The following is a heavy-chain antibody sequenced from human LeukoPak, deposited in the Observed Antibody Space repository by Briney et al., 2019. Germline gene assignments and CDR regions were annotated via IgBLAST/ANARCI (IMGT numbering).Heavy chain of an antibody. Sequence: SETLSLTCTVSGGSISSYHWSWIRQPPGKGLEWIGYIYYSGSTNYNPSLKSRVTISVDTSKNQFSLKLSSVTVADTAVYYCARSSSSSWQGFDYWGQGTLVTVSS. J-gene: IGHJ4*02. CDR1: GGSISSYH. D-gene: IGHD6-6*01. CDR3: ARSSSSSWQGFDY. V-gene: IGHV4-59*08. CDR2: IYYSGST.